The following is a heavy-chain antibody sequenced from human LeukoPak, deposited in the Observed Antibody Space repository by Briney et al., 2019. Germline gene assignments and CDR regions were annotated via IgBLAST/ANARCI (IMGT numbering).Heavy chain of an antibody. D-gene: IGHD2-21*02. CDR2: IIPIFGAA. CDR1: GDTFSSYA. CDR3: ARVEGDSDDY. V-gene: IGHV1-69*13. J-gene: IGHJ4*02. Sequence: SVKVSCKASGDTFSSYAITWVRQAPGQGLEWMGGIIPIFGAANYAQKFQGRVTITADESTGTAYMELSSLRSEDTAVYYCARVEGDSDDYWGQGTLVTVSS.